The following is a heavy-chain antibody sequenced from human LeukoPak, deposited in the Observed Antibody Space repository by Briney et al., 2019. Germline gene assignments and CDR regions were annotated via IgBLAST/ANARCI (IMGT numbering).Heavy chain of an antibody. CDR1: GFTFSSHG. CDR3: AKGFDVTPTYFHH. J-gene: IGHJ1*01. V-gene: IGHV3-33*06. Sequence: GRSLRLSCAASGFTFSSHGMHWVRQAPGKGLEWVAVILNDGSNKFYADSVKGRVTISRDNSKNTLYLQMNSLRAEDTAAYYCAKGFDVTPTYFHHWGQGTLVTVSS. D-gene: IGHD2-15*01. CDR2: ILNDGSNK.